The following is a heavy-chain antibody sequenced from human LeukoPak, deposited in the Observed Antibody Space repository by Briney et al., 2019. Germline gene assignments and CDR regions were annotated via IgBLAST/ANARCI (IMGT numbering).Heavy chain of an antibody. CDR2: IYYSGST. Sequence: PSETLSLTCTISGGSISSYYWSWIRQPPGKGLEWIGYIYYSGSTNYNPSLKSRVTISVDTSKNQFSLKLSSVTAADTAVYYCARHAVGATAQPDYWGQGTLVTVSS. V-gene: IGHV4-59*08. CDR1: GGSISSYY. CDR3: ARHAVGATAQPDY. D-gene: IGHD1-26*01. J-gene: IGHJ4*02.